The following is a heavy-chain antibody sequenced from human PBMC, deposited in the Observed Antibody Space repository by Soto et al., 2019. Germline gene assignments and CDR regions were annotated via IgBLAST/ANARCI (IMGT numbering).Heavy chain of an antibody. Sequence: SQTLSLTCAISGDSVSRNSVAWNWIRQSPSRGLEWLGRTYYRSKWYNDYAVSVKSRISINADTSKNQFSLQLNSVTPEDTAVYYCARDSPGYGDYVLFDYWGQGTLVTVSS. D-gene: IGHD4-17*01. J-gene: IGHJ4*02. CDR3: ARDSPGYGDYVLFDY. CDR1: GDSVSRNSVA. V-gene: IGHV6-1*01. CDR2: TYYRSKWYN.